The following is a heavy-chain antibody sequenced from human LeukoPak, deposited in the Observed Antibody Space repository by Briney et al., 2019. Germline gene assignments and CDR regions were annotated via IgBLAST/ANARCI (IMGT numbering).Heavy chain of an antibody. CDR2: RYYSGST. D-gene: IGHD3-22*01. J-gene: IGHJ3*02. V-gene: IGHV4-59*08. CDR3: ARHFTYYYDSSGYPRDAFDI. Sequence: SQTLSLTCTVSGGSISGYYWSWIRQSSGKGLVWIGYRYYSGSTNYNPSLESRITISIDMSNNQFSLTLSSVTAADTALYYRARHFTYYYDSSGYPRDAFDIWGQGTMVTVSS. CDR1: GGSISGYY.